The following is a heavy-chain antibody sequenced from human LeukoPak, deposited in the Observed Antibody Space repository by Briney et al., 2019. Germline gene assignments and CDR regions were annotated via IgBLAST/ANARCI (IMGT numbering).Heavy chain of an antibody. D-gene: IGHD3-16*01. CDR3: AKGGTYYYDRYYMDV. CDR2: ISGSGGST. CDR1: GFTFSSYA. V-gene: IGHV3-23*01. Sequence: PGGSLRLSCAASGFTFSSYAMSWVRQAPGKGLEWVSAISGSGGSTYYADSVKGRFTISRDNSKNTLYLQMNSLRAEDTAVYYCAKGGTYYYDRYYMDVWGKGTTVTVSS. J-gene: IGHJ6*03.